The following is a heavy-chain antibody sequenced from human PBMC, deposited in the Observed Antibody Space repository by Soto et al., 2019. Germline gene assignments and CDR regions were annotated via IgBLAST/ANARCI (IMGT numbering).Heavy chain of an antibody. V-gene: IGHV1-69*13. CDR3: ARAGSPTVTAYYFDY. D-gene: IGHD4-17*01. J-gene: IGHJ4*02. CDR2: IIPIFGTA. Sequence: ASVKVSCKASGGTFSSCAISWVRQAPGQGLEWMGGIIPIFGTANYAQKFQGRVTITADESTSTAYMELSSLRSEDTAVYYCARAGSPTVTAYYFDYWGQGTLVTVSS. CDR1: GGTFSSCA.